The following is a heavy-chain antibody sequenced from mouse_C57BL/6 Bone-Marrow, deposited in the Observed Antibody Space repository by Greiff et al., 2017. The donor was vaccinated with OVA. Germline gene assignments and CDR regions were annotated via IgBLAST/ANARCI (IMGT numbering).Heavy chain of an antibody. Sequence: VQLQQSGAELARPGASVKLSCKASGYTFTSYGISWVKQRTGQGLEWIGEIYPRSGNTYYNEKFKGKATLTADKSSSTAYMELRSLTSEDSAVYFCARYYYGSSILYYFDYWGQGTTLAVSS. CDR1: GYTFTSYG. D-gene: IGHD1-1*01. CDR3: ARYYYGSSILYYFDY. CDR2: IYPRSGNT. J-gene: IGHJ2*01. V-gene: IGHV1-81*01.